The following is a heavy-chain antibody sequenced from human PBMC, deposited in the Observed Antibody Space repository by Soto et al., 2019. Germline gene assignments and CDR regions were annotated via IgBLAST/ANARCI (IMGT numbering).Heavy chain of an antibody. V-gene: IGHV3-30-3*01. CDR1: GFTFSSYA. CDR3: ARDKRYGDYGEFSYYSGMDV. CDR2: ISYDGSNK. D-gene: IGHD4-17*01. J-gene: IGHJ6*02. Sequence: GGSLRLSCAASGFTFSSYAMHWVRQAPGKGLEWVAVISYDGSNKYYADSVKGRFTISRDNSKNTLYLQMNSLRAEDTAVYYCARDKRYGDYGEFSYYSGMDVWGQGTTVTVSS.